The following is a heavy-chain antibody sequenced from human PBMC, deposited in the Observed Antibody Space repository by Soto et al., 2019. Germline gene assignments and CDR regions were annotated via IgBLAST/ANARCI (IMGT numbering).Heavy chain of an antibody. V-gene: IGHV4-39*01. J-gene: IGHJ6*02. Sequence: QLQLQESGPGLVKPSETLSLTCTVSGGSISSSSYYWGWIRQPPGKGLEWIGSIYYSGSTYYNPSLKSRVTISVDTSKNQFSLKLSSVTAADTAVYYCASFSSSWRDYYYYGMDVWGQGTTVTVSS. D-gene: IGHD6-13*01. CDR3: ASFSSSWRDYYYYGMDV. CDR1: GGSISSSSYY. CDR2: IYYSGST.